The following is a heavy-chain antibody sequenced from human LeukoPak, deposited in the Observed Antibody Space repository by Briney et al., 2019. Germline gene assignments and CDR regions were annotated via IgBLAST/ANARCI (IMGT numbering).Heavy chain of an antibody. V-gene: IGHV4-30-2*01. D-gene: IGHD6-13*01. Sequence: SQTLSLTCAVSGGSISSGGYSWSWIRQPPGKGLEWIGYIYHSGSTYYNPSLKSRVTISVDRSKNQFSLKLSSVTAADTAVYYCARLTTAAAGSNFDYWGQGTLVTVSS. CDR2: IYHSGST. CDR3: ARLTTAAAGSNFDY. J-gene: IGHJ4*02. CDR1: GGSISSGGYS.